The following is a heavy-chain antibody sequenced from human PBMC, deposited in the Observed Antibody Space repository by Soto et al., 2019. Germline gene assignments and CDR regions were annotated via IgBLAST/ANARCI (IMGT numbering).Heavy chain of an antibody. V-gene: IGHV1-18*01. CDR1: GYTFPSYG. Sequence: GASVKVSCKASGYTFPSYGISWVRQAPGQGLEWMGWISAYNGNTNYAQKLQGRVTMTTDTSTSTAYMELRSLRSDDTAVYYCARVGVVVVPAAISPWFDPWGQGTLVTVSS. CDR3: ARVGVVVVPAAISPWFDP. J-gene: IGHJ5*02. CDR2: ISAYNGNT. D-gene: IGHD2-2*01.